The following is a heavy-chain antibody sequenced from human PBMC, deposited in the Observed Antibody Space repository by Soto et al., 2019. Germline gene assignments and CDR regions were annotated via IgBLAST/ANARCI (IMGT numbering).Heavy chain of an antibody. CDR3: ARLLCGSPNCVPLDP. Sequence: QLQLQESGPGLVKPSETLSLTCTVSGGSISDDTYYWGWIRQPPGKGLEWIGSIYYSGSTSYNPSLKSRVTMSVDTSKKQLSLRLSSVTAADTAVYYCARLLCGSPNCVPLDPWGQGTLVTVSS. V-gene: IGHV4-39*01. CDR2: IYYSGST. D-gene: IGHD2-2*01. CDR1: GGSISDDTYY. J-gene: IGHJ5*02.